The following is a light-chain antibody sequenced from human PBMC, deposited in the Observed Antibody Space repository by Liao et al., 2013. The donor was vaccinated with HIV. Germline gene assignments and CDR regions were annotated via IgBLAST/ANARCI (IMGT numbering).Light chain of an antibody. V-gene: IGLV3-1*01. J-gene: IGLJ2*01. CDR1: KLGDKY. Sequence: SYVLTQPPSVSVSPGQTASITCSGDKLGDKYACWYQQKPGQSPMLVIYQDSKRPSGIPERFSGSNSGNTATLTISGTQAMDEADYYCQAWDSSTVVFGGGTKLTVL. CDR3: QAWDSSTVV. CDR2: QDS.